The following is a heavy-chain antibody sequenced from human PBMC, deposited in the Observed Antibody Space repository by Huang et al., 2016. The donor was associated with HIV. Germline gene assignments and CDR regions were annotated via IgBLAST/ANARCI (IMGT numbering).Heavy chain of an antibody. D-gene: IGHD3-10*01. CDR1: GFSFDSFA. Sequence: DVQLVESGGGLVKPGGSLRLSCAASGFSFDSFAMHWVRQAPGKGVEWVASITASSSLKDDAVALTGRCTVSRDNAKNSLYLQMNSRRPEDTAVYYCVRENYGSGSTLHWFDPWGQGTLVTVSS. J-gene: IGHJ5*02. V-gene: IGHV3-21*01. CDR3: VRENYGSGSTLHWFDP. CDR2: ITASSSLK.